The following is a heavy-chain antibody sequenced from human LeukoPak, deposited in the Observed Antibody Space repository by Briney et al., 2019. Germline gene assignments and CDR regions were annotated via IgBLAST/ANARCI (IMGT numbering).Heavy chain of an antibody. J-gene: IGHJ3*02. CDR1: GGSISSRSHY. V-gene: IGHV4-39*07. Sequence: PSETLSLTCTVSGGSISSRSHYWGWVRQPPGKRLEWIGSIYYSGTPYYNPSLKSRVTMSVDTSKSQYSLKLSSVTAADTAVYYCARTVPAVGAFDIWGQGTMVTVSS. CDR3: ARTVPAVGAFDI. CDR2: IYYSGTP.